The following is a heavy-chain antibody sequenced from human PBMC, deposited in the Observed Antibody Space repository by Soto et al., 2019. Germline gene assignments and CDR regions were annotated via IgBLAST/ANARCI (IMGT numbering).Heavy chain of an antibody. V-gene: IGHV1-69*01. J-gene: IGHJ4*02. CDR3: AGFTIQRPKYYFDY. D-gene: IGHD3-3*01. Sequence: QVQLVQSGAEVKKPGSSVKVSCKASGGTFSSYAISWVRQAPGQGLEWMGGIIPIFGTANYAQKFKGRGTITADESTSTAYMELSSLRSEDTAVYYCAGFTIQRPKYYFDYWGQGTLVTVSS. CDR1: GGTFSSYA. CDR2: IIPIFGTA.